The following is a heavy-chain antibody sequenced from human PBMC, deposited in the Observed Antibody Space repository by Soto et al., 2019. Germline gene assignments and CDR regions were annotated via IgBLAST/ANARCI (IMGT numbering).Heavy chain of an antibody. CDR1: GYSFTSYY. CDR2: INPSGGST. J-gene: IGHJ4*02. D-gene: IGHD6-13*01. CDR3: ARVFSPYSSRWTYDY. V-gene: IGHV1-46*01. Sequence: ASVKVSCKAPGYSFTSYYMNWVRQAPGQGLEWMGIINPSGGSTNYAQKFQGRVTLATDTSTSTVYMEVSSLRSEDSAMYYCARVFSPYSSRWTYDYWGQGTPVTV.